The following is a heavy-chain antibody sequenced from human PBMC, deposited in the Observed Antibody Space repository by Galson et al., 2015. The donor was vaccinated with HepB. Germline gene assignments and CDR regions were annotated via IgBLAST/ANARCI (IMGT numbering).Heavy chain of an antibody. CDR3: ATQSGSLYYMDV. Sequence: SLRLSCAASGFTFSSGPMSWVRQAPGKGLEWVASISNSGGDTYYADSVKGRFTISRDNSKNTLFLQMDGLRAEDMAVYYCATQSGSLYYMDVWGKGTTVTVSS. D-gene: IGHD3-10*01. V-gene: IGHV3-23*01. J-gene: IGHJ6*03. CDR2: ISNSGGDT. CDR1: GFTFSSGP.